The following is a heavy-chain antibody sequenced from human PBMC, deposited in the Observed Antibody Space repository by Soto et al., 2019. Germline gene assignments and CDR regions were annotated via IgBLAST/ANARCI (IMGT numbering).Heavy chain of an antibody. CDR2: IKGDGSET. D-gene: IGHD5-12*01. J-gene: IGHJ4*02. Sequence: GSLRLSCAASGFTFSSYWMHWVRQAPGKGLVWVSRIKGDGSETNYADSVKGRFTISRDNAKNTLYLQLNSLRAEDTAVYYCLRGNSGYGNFDYWGQGTRVTVSS. V-gene: IGHV3-74*01. CDR3: LRGNSGYGNFDY. CDR1: GFTFSSYW.